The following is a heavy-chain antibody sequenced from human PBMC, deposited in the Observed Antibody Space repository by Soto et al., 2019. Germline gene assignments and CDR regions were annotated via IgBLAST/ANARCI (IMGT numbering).Heavy chain of an antibody. J-gene: IGHJ4*02. Sequence: EVQVVESGGGLVQPGGSLSLSCAASGFPLSTYSMNWVRQAPGKGLEWVSYISSTGNTIYYPDSVKGRFTISRDTAKKSLYLQMNSLRAEDTAVYYCARSGYFDYWGQGTLVTVSS. CDR3: ARSGYFDY. CDR2: ISSTGNTI. CDR1: GFPLSTYS. D-gene: IGHD2-8*02. V-gene: IGHV3-48*01.